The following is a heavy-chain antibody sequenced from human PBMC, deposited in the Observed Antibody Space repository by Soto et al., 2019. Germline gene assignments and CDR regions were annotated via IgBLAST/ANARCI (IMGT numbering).Heavy chain of an antibody. V-gene: IGHV1-24*01. CDR3: ATAHTIFGVARSPDYYYYMDV. CDR2: FDPEDGET. J-gene: IGHJ6*03. CDR1: GYTLTELS. Sequence: ASVKVSCKVSGYTLTELSMHWARQAPGKGLEWMGGFDPEDGETIYAQKFQGRVTMTEDTSTDTAYMELSSLRSEDTAVYYCATAHTIFGVARSPDYYYYMDVWGKGTTVTVS. D-gene: IGHD3-3*01.